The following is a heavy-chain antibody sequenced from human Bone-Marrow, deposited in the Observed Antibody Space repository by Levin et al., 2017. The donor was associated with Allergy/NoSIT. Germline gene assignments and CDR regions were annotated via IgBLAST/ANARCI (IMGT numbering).Heavy chain of an antibody. CDR2: VHTRGTT. V-gene: IGHV4-61*02. D-gene: IGHD3-16*01. Sequence: RSQTLSLTCTVSGDSISTGNNYWTWIRQPAGKGLEWVGRVHTRGTTNSNPSLESRVTISVDTTKNQYSLKLSSVTAADTAVYYCAKMSYYYYVDVWGEGTAVTVSS. CDR1: GDSISTGNNY. CDR3: AKMSYYYYVDV. J-gene: IGHJ6*03.